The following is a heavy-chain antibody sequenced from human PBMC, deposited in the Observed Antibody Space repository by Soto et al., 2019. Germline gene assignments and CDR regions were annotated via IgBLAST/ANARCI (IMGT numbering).Heavy chain of an antibody. D-gene: IGHD5-18*01. V-gene: IGHV4-31*03. Sequence: TLSLTCTVSGGSIRSGGYYWSWVRQSPRRGLEWIGNIYYSGSTYYNPSLKSRLTISVDTSKNQFSLNLSSVTAADTAVYYCARDRLMATAGTARHYFGLDVWGQGTTVTVSS. CDR3: ARDRLMATAGTARHYFGLDV. CDR1: GGSIRSGGYY. J-gene: IGHJ6*02. CDR2: IYYSGST.